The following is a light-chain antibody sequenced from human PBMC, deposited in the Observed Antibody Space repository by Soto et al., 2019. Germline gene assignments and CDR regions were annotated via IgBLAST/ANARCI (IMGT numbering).Light chain of an antibody. V-gene: IGKV3-20*01. J-gene: IGKJ5*01. CDR1: QNITSDY. CDR2: GAS. Sequence: LMHSPGTLSLAPGERATLSCRASQNITSDYFAWYQQKPGHAPRLLIFGASTRATGIPDRFSGSGAGAYFNLTISRLEPADFGVYYSQQYCSSHTFGQGTRLEI. CDR3: QQYCSSHT.